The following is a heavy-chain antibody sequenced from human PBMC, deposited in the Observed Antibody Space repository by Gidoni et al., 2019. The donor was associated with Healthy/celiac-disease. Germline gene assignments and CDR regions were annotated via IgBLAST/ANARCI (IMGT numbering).Heavy chain of an antibody. D-gene: IGHD2-15*01. CDR1: GYTLTELS. CDR3: ATPTLAASGFDI. Sequence: QVQLVQSGAEVKKPGASVKVSCKVSGYTLTELSMHWVRRAPGKGLEWMGGFDPEDGETIYAQKFQGRVTMTEDTSTDTAYMELSSLRSEDTAVYDCATPTLAASGFDIWGQGTMVTVSS. V-gene: IGHV1-24*01. CDR2: FDPEDGET. J-gene: IGHJ3*02.